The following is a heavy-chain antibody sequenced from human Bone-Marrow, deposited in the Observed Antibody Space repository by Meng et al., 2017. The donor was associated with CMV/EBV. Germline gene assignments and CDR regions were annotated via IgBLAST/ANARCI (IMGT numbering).Heavy chain of an antibody. CDR3: ASSLH. CDR1: GFTVSSNY. V-gene: IGHV3-53*01. J-gene: IGHJ4*02. Sequence: GESLKISCTASGFTVSSNYMSWVRQAPGKGLEWVSVIYSGGSTYYADSVKGRSTISRANSKNTLYLQMNSLRAEDTAVYYCASSLHWGQGTLVTVSS. CDR2: IYSGGST.